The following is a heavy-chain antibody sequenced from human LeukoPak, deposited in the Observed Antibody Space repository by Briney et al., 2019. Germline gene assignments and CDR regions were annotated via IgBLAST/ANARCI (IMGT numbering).Heavy chain of an antibody. Sequence: GGSLRLSCAASGFTFSSYGMHWVRQAPGKGLEWVAFIRYDGSNKYYAGSVKGRFTISRDNSKNTLYLQMNSLRAEDTAVYYCAKVVVDAFDIWGQGTMVTVSS. CDR2: IRYDGSNK. CDR1: GFTFSSYG. CDR3: AKVVVDAFDI. J-gene: IGHJ3*02. V-gene: IGHV3-30*02.